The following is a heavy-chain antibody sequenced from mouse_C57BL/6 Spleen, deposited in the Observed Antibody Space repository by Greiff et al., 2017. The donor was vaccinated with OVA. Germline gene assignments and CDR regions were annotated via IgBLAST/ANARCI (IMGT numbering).Heavy chain of an antibody. J-gene: IGHJ2*01. CDR3: AISRRDYDYDDGGDFDY. CDR1: GYAFSSSW. CDR2: IYPGDGDT. D-gene: IGHD2-4*01. V-gene: IGHV1-82*01. Sequence: QVQLKESGPELVKPGASVKISCKASGYAFSSSWMNWVKQRPGKGLEWIGRIYPGDGDTNYNGKFKGKATLTADKSSSTAYTQLSSLTSEDSAVYFCAISRRDYDYDDGGDFDYWGQGTTLTVSS.